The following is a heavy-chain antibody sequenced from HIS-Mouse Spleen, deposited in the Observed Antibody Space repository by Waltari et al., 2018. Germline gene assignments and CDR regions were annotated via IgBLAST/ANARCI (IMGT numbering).Heavy chain of an antibody. CDR2: MKSDGSST. D-gene: IGHD2-21*01. Sequence: EVQLVESGGGLVQPGGSLNLSCAASGFTFSSYWMHWVRQAPGKGPVWVSRMKSDGSSTSYADSVKGRFTISRDNAKNTLYLQMNSLRAEDTAVYYCARVHRLPLADAFDIWGQGTMVTVSS. J-gene: IGHJ3*02. CDR3: ARVHRLPLADAFDI. V-gene: IGHV3-74*01. CDR1: GFTFSSYW.